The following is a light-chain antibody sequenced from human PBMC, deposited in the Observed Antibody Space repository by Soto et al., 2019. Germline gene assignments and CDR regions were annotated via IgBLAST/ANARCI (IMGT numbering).Light chain of an antibody. CDR3: QQYGDSPQT. Sequence: EVVLTQSPGTLSLSPGERATLSCGASQSVTGNYLAWYQQKPGQAPRLLIYGASSRATGIPDRFSGSGSGTDFTLTISRLEPEDFAVYYCQQYGDSPQTFGQGTKVDIK. J-gene: IGKJ1*01. CDR1: QSVTGNY. CDR2: GAS. V-gene: IGKV3-20*01.